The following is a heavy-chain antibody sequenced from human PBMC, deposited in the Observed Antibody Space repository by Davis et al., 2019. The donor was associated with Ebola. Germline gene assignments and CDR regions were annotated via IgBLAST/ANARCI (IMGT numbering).Heavy chain of an antibody. CDR1: GYTFTNYY. J-gene: IGHJ3*02. CDR3: ARTSRVGTTTTASDI. CDR2: ISAYNGNT. D-gene: IGHD1-26*01. V-gene: IGHV1-18*04. Sequence: AASVKVSCKASGYTFTNYYMHWVRQAPGQGLEWMGWISAYNGNTAYAQILQGRVTMTTDTSTGTAYMELRSLRSDDTAVYFCARTSRVGTTTTASDIWGQGTMVTVSS.